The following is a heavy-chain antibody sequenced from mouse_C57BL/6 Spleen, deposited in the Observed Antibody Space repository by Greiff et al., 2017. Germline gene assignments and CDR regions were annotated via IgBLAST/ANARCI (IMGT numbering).Heavy chain of an antibody. CDR3: ARYYTTVVATWDAMDY. Sequence: VQLQQSGPELVKPGASVKMSCKASGYTFTDYNMHWVKQSHGKSLEWIGYINPNNGGTSYNQKFKGKATLTVNKSSSTAYMELRSLTSEDSAVYYCARYYTTVVATWDAMDYWGQGTSVTVSS. V-gene: IGHV1-22*01. CDR1: GYTFTDYN. D-gene: IGHD1-1*01. CDR2: INPNNGGT. J-gene: IGHJ4*01.